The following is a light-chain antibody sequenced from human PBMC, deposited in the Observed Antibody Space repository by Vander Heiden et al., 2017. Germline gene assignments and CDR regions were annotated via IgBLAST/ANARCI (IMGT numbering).Light chain of an antibody. V-gene: IGKV1-27*01. CDR2: AAS. CDR3: QKYNSASKT. Sequence: DIHITQSPSSLSASVGDRVTITCRASQGISNYLAWYQQKPGKVPKLLIYAASTWQSGVPSRFSGSGSGTDFTLTISSLQAEDVATYYCQKYNSASKTFGQGTKVEIK. J-gene: IGKJ1*01. CDR1: QGISNY.